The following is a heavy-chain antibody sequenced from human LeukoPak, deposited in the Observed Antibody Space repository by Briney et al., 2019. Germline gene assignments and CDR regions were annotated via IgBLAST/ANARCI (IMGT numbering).Heavy chain of an antibody. CDR2: ISYDGTNK. CDR3: AREGTKYSSSSYYYMDV. V-gene: IGHV3-30*04. Sequence: PGGSLRLSCAASGFTFSSYALHWVRQAPGKGLEWVAVISYDGTNKYYADSVKGRFTISRDNSKNTLYLQMNSLRAEDTAVYYCAREGTKYSSSSYYYMDVWGKGTTVTVSS. J-gene: IGHJ6*03. D-gene: IGHD6-13*01. CDR1: GFTFSSYA.